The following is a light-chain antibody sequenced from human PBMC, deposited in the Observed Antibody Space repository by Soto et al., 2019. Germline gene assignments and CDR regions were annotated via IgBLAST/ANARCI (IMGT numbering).Light chain of an antibody. CDR2: WAS. CDR3: QQYESTPPT. J-gene: IGKJ2*01. Sequence: DIVMTQSPDSLAVSLGERATINCKSSQSVLYSSNNKNYLAWYQQRPGQPPKLLIYWASTRESGVPDRFSGSGSGIYFTLTSTSLQAEDVAVYYCQQYESTPPTFGQGTKLEIK. CDR1: QSVLYSSNNKNY. V-gene: IGKV4-1*01.